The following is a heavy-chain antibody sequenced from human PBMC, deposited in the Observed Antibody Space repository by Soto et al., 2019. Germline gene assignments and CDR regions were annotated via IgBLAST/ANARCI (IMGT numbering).Heavy chain of an antibody. CDR3: ATCTYYYDSSGPHYYYYGMDV. J-gene: IGHJ6*02. Sequence: PGGSLRLSCAASGFTVTSNYMGWVRQAPGKGLEWVSVLYSGGSTYYADSVKGRFTISRDNSKNTLYLQMNNLRAEDTAVYYCATCTYYYDSSGPHYYYYGMDVWGQGTTVTVSS. CDR2: LYSGGST. D-gene: IGHD3-22*01. CDR1: GFTVTSNY. V-gene: IGHV3-53*01.